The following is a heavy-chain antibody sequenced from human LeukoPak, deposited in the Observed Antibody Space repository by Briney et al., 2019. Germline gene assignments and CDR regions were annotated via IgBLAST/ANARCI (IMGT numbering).Heavy chain of an antibody. CDR1: GFTFSSYW. CDR2: INIDGSEK. Sequence: PGGSLRLSCAASGFTFSSYWMSWVRQAPGKGLDWVANINIDGSEKYYVDSLKGRFTISRDNAKNSLYLQMNSLRAEDTAVYYCAKSWCTTICYGIYDWGQGTLVTVS. CDR3: AKSWCTTICYGIYD. J-gene: IGHJ4*02. V-gene: IGHV3-7*01. D-gene: IGHD2-2*01.